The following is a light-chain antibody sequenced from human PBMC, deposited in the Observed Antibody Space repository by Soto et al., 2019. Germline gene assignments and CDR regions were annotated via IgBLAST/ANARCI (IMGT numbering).Light chain of an antibody. CDR2: RND. J-gene: IGLJ2*01. CDR1: SSNIGDNT. Sequence: QSVLTQPPSASGTPGQSVTISCSGSSSNIGDNTVNWYQQLPGTAPKLLIYRNDQRSSGVPARFSGSKSGTSASLAINGLQSEDEADYYCAAWGDSVDGVLFGGGTKVTVL. CDR3: AAWGDSVDGVL. V-gene: IGLV1-44*01.